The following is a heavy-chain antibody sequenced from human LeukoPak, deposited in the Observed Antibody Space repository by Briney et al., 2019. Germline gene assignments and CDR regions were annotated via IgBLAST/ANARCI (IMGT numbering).Heavy chain of an antibody. Sequence: PSETLSLTCTVSGGSISSGTYYWTWIRQPAGKGLEWIGRIYSSGSTSYNPSLDSRVRISIDTSKNQFSLKLSSVTAADTAVYYCARRGYSYGLWGQGTLVTVSS. D-gene: IGHD5-18*01. J-gene: IGHJ4*02. V-gene: IGHV4-61*02. CDR3: ARRGYSYGL. CDR1: GGSISSGTYY. CDR2: IYSSGST.